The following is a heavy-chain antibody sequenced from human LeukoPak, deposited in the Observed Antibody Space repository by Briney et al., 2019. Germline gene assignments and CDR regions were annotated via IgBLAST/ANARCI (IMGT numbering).Heavy chain of an antibody. V-gene: IGHV3-30-3*01. CDR3: ARAETVTGGYFDY. Sequence: GRSLRLSCAASGFTFSSYAMHWVRQAPGKGLEWVAVISYDGSNKYYADSVKGRFTISRDNSKNTLYLQMNSLRAEDTAVYYCARAETVTGGYFDYWGQGTLVTVSS. CDR2: ISYDGSNK. J-gene: IGHJ4*02. D-gene: IGHD4-17*01. CDR1: GFTFSSYA.